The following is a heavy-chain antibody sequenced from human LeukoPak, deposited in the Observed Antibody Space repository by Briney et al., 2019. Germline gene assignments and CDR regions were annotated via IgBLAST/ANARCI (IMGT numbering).Heavy chain of an antibody. D-gene: IGHD4-11*01. Sequence: SVKVSCKASGFTFTSSAMQWVRQARGQRLERIGWIVVGSGNTNYAQKFQERVTITRDMSTSTAYMELSSLRSEDTAVYYCAADRLGGDAFDIWGQGTMVTVSS. CDR2: IVVGSGNT. V-gene: IGHV1-58*02. CDR3: AADRLGGDAFDI. CDR1: GFTFTSSA. J-gene: IGHJ3*02.